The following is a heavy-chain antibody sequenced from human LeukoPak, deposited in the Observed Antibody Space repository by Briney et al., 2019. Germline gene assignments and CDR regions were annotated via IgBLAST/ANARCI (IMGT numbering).Heavy chain of an antibody. CDR2: IYYSGST. Sequence: SETLSLTCTVSGGSISSFYWHWIRQPTGKGLEWIGYIYYSGSTDYNSSLRSRVTISVDTSKNQFSLKLSTATAADTAVYFCARDRLPSRYNGLDVWGQGTTVTVSS. CDR3: ARDRLPSRYNGLDV. J-gene: IGHJ6*02. V-gene: IGHV4-59*01. CDR1: GGSISSFY. D-gene: IGHD2-2*01.